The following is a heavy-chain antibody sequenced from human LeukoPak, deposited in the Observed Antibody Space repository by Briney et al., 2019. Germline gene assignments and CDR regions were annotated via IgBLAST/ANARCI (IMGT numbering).Heavy chain of an antibody. Sequence: SGGSLRLSCAASGFTFSSYGMHWVRQAPGKGLEWVAVISNDGNNKYYGDSVKGRFTISRDNSKNTLYLLMNSLRVDDTALYYCARGQYCSGTSCYGYYYYYNMDVWGQGTTVTVSS. V-gene: IGHV3-30*03. CDR3: ARGQYCSGTSCYGYYYYYNMDV. D-gene: IGHD2-2*01. J-gene: IGHJ6*02. CDR1: GFTFSSYG. CDR2: ISNDGNNK.